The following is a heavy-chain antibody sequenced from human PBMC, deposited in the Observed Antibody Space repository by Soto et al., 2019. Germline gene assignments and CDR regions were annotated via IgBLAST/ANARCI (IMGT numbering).Heavy chain of an antibody. CDR1: AFTFSSYW. J-gene: IGHJ5*02. Sequence: EVQLVESGGDLVQPGGSLRLSCAASAFTFSSYWMHWVRQAPGTGLVWVSRINSDGSSTNYADSVKGRFTISRDNAKNTLYLQMNSLRAEDTAVYYCARDPYPWTSGWNWFDPWGQGTLVTVSS. D-gene: IGHD6-19*01. V-gene: IGHV3-74*01. CDR2: INSDGSST. CDR3: ARDPYPWTSGWNWFDP.